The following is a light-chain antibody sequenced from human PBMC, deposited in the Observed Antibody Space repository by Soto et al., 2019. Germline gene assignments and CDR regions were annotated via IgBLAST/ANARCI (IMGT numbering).Light chain of an antibody. CDR2: GAT. Sequence: EIVLTQSPGTVSLSPGDRATLSCRASQSISSGHLAWYQKKPGQAPRLVIFGATGRPTGIPDRFSGTESGTNFTLTISRLEPEDFAVYYCQYYSSSPTFGGGNRVE. J-gene: IGKJ4*01. CDR1: QSISSGH. V-gene: IGKV3-20*01. CDR3: QYYSSSPT.